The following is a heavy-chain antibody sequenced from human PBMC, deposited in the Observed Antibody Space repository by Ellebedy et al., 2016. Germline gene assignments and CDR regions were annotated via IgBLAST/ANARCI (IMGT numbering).Heavy chain of an antibody. D-gene: IGHD2-15*01. CDR2: FDPEDGET. Sequence: ASVKVSCKVSGYTLTELSMHWVRQAPGKGLEWMGGFDPEDGETIYAQKFQGRVTMTEDTSTDTAYMELSSLRSEDTAVYYWATGAYCSGGSCYSPSVYYYGMDVWGQGTTVTVSS. CDR3: ATGAYCSGGSCYSPSVYYYGMDV. V-gene: IGHV1-24*01. J-gene: IGHJ6*02. CDR1: GYTLTELS.